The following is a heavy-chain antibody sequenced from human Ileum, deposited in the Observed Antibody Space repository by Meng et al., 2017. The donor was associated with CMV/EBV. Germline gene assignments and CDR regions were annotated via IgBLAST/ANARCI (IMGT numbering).Heavy chain of an antibody. CDR2: IWYDGSKT. Sequence: GGSLRLSCAASGFMFSSYGMHWVRQAPGKGLEWVAVIWYDGSKTEYGESVKGRFTISRDNSRNTLNLQMNSLRVEDTAVYYCVKDSPISGFRYYYDPPGHYYAYWGQGTLVTVSS. V-gene: IGHV3-33*06. CDR1: GFMFSSYG. CDR3: VKDSPISGFRYYYDPPGHYYAY. D-gene: IGHD3-22*01. J-gene: IGHJ4*02.